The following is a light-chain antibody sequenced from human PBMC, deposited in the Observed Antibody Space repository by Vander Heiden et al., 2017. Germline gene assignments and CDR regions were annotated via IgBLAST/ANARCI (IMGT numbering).Light chain of an antibody. V-gene: IGKV1-6*01. CDR3: LQDFGYPWT. Sequence: AVQMTQSPSSLSASLGDRVTITCRASQGLGNDVNWYQQEPGKAPKLLSYGVFKLQNGVSSRFSGSGSGTEFTLTISNLQPEDSATYYCLQDFGYPWTFGQGTKVEIK. CDR2: GVF. J-gene: IGKJ1*01. CDR1: QGLGND.